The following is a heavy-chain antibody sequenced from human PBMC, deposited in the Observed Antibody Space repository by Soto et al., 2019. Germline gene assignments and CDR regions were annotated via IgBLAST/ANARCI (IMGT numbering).Heavy chain of an antibody. Sequence: ASVKVSCKASGYTFTSYAMHWVRQAPGQRLEWMGWINAGNGNTKYSQKFQGRVTITRDTSASTTYMELSSLRSEDTAVYYCARTGSYRPPYYYYGMDVWGQGTTVTVSS. CDR2: INAGNGNT. CDR3: ARTGSYRPPYYYYGMDV. J-gene: IGHJ6*02. CDR1: GYTFTSYA. V-gene: IGHV1-3*01. D-gene: IGHD1-26*01.